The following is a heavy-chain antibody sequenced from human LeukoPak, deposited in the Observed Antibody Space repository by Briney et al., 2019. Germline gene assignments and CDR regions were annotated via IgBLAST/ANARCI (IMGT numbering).Heavy chain of an antibody. Sequence: PGGSLRLSCAASGFTFSDYYMSWIRQAPGKGLEWIGSIYYSGSTYYNPSLKSRVTISVDTSKNQFSLKLSSVTAADTAVYYCARLKGHNYYDSSGYLIDYWGQGTLVTVSS. CDR2: IYYSGST. CDR3: ARLKGHNYYDSSGYLIDY. D-gene: IGHD3-22*01. V-gene: IGHV4-59*05. CDR1: GFTFSDYY. J-gene: IGHJ4*02.